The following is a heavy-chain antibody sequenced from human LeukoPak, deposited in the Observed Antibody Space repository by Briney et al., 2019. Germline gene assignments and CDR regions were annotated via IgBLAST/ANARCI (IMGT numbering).Heavy chain of an antibody. CDR2: ISSSSSTI. J-gene: IGHJ5*02. V-gene: IGHV3-48*01. CDR1: GFTFSSYS. Sequence: GGSLRLSCAASGFTFSSYSMNWVRQAPGKGLEWVSYISSSSSTIYYADSVKGRFTISRDNSKNTLYLQMNSLRAEDTAVYYCAKGILRYLFWFDPWGQGTLVTVSS. D-gene: IGHD3-9*01. CDR3: AKGILRYLFWFDP.